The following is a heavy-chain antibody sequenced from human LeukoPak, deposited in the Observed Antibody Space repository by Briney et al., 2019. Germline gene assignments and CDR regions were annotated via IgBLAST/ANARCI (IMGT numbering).Heavy chain of an antibody. CDR1: GFTFCNYA. CDR2: IRSKAYGGTT. D-gene: IGHD3/OR15-3a*01. V-gene: IGHV3-49*04. Sequence: GGSLRLSCTASGFTFCNYALTWVRQAPGKGLEWLSFIRSKAYGGTTEYAASVKGRFSISRDDSQSIAYLQMNSLKTEDTAVYYCIRDVPDWNYAMGVWGHGTTVTVSS. J-gene: IGHJ6*02. CDR3: IRDVPDWNYAMGV.